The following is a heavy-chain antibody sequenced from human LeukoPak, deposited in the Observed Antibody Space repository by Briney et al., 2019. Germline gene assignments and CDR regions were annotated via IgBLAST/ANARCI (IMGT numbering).Heavy chain of an antibody. CDR3: ARIGGYSYGYYIESGEFDY. J-gene: IGHJ4*02. D-gene: IGHD5-18*01. V-gene: IGHV4-34*01. CDR1: GGSFSGYY. Sequence: SETLSLTCAVYGGSFSGYYWSWIRQPPGKGLEWIGEINHSGSTNYNPSLKSRVTISVDTSKNQFSLKLSSVTAADTAVYYCARIGGYSYGYYIESGEFDYWGQGTLVTVSS. CDR2: INHSGST.